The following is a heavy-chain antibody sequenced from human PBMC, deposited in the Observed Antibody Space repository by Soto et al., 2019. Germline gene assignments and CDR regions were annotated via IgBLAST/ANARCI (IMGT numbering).Heavy chain of an antibody. V-gene: IGHV1-69*08. CDR1: GGSFSTYT. Sequence: QVQLVQSGAEVKKPGSSVKVSCKASGGSFSTYTINWVRQAPGQGLEWMGRIIPVIGIGYYAQKFKGRVTITADKSTSTAYMELSSLRSEDTAVYYCAGEDYDYYYLDVWGKGTTVTVSS. CDR2: IIPVIGIG. J-gene: IGHJ6*03. CDR3: AGEDYDYYYLDV.